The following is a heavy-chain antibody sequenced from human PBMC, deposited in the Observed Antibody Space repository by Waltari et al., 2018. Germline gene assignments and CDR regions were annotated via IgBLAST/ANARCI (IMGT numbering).Heavy chain of an antibody. CDR2: ISGNSADI. CDR3: AKDRGYEFPYYSDC. Sequence: EVQLLQSGGGLVQPGGSLRLSCEASGFTFSIHAMTWVRQAPGKGLEWVSIISGNSADIYYAGSVKGRFTISRDNSRNTLYLQMNSVRAEDTAVYYCAKDRGYEFPYYSDCWGQGTLVTVSS. CDR1: GFTFSIHA. D-gene: IGHD3-16*01. J-gene: IGHJ4*02. V-gene: IGHV3-23*01.